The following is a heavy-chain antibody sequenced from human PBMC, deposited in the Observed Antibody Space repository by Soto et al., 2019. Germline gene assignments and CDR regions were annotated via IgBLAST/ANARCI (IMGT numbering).Heavy chain of an antibody. CDR1: GFAFRTYA. CDR2: IWGSGDRT. V-gene: IGHV3-23*01. Sequence: PGGSLRLSCAASGFAFRTYAMAWVRQAPGKGLEWVSGIWGSGDRTFYADSVKGRFTISRDNSRNTLYLQMYSLTAEDMALYYCAKTGPYCGGDCSRYFYGMDVWGQGTTVTVSS. CDR3: AKTGPYCGGDCSRYFYGMDV. D-gene: IGHD2-21*02. J-gene: IGHJ6*02.